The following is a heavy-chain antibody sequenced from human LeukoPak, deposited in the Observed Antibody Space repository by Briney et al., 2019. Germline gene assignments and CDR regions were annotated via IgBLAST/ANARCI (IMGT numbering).Heavy chain of an antibody. CDR2: ISSSSSYI. Sequence: GGSLRLSCTASGVTFSSNSMNWVRQAPGKGLEWVSSISSSSSYIYYADSVKGRFTISRDNAKNSPYLQMNSLRAEDTAVYYCARGWFGEFYPYYFDYWGQGTLVTVSS. D-gene: IGHD3-10*01. CDR3: ARGWFGEFYPYYFDY. J-gene: IGHJ4*02. CDR1: GVTFSSNS. V-gene: IGHV3-21*01.